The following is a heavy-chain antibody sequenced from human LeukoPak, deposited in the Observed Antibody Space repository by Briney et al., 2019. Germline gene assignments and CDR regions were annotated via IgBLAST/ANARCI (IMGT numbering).Heavy chain of an antibody. CDR2: ISYDGNNK. CDR3: ARDPLNRRWGSYYFDY. CDR1: GFTFSDYA. D-gene: IGHD7-27*01. V-gene: IGHV3-30-3*01. Sequence: GGSLRLSCAASGFTFSDYAMHWVRQAPGKGLEWVGVISYDGNNKEYADSVKGRFTISRDNSKSTVYLQVNSLRSEDTAVFYCARDPLNRRWGSYYFDYWGQGTLVTVSS. J-gene: IGHJ4*02.